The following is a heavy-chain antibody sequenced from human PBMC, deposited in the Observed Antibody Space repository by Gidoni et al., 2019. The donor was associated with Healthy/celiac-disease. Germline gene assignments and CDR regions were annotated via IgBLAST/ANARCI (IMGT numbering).Heavy chain of an antibody. CDR2: IGTAGDT. J-gene: IGHJ6*02. CDR3: ARDGRFLGTEHYGMDV. D-gene: IGHD3-3*01. V-gene: IGHV3-13*01. Sequence: EVQLVESGGGLVQPGGSLRLSCAASGFTFSSYDMHWVRQATGKGLEWVSAIGTAGDTYYPGSVKGRFTISRENAKNSLYLQMNSLRAEDTAVYYCARDGRFLGTEHYGMDVWGQGTTVTVSS. CDR1: GFTFSSYD.